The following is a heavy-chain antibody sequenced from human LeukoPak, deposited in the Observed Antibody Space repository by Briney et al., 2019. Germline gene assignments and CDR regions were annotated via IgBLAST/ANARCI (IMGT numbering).Heavy chain of an antibody. CDR1: GFTFSSYA. J-gene: IGHJ5*02. V-gene: IGHV3-23*01. CDR2: ISGSGGTT. CDR3: AKVHYYGSGSYYRPGQFDP. Sequence: GGSLRLSCAASGFTFSSYAMSWVRQAPGKGLEWVSSISGSGGTTYHADTVKGRFTISRDNSKNTLYLQINSLRAEDTAVYYCAKVHYYGSGSYYRPGQFDPWGQGTLVTVSS. D-gene: IGHD3-10*01.